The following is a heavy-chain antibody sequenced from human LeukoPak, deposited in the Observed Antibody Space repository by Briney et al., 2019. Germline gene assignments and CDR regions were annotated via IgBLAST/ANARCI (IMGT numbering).Heavy chain of an antibody. CDR1: GFTFSSYG. D-gene: IGHD2-21*01. CDR3: ASSSDPYLFDF. Sequence: ARGSLRLSCAASGFTFSSYGMSWVRQAPGKGLEWISYISSSNRTIYYADSVKGRFAISRDNAKHSLYLQMYSLRVEDTAVYYCASSSDPYLFDFWGQGTLVTVSS. V-gene: IGHV3-48*01. CDR2: ISSSNRTI. J-gene: IGHJ4*02.